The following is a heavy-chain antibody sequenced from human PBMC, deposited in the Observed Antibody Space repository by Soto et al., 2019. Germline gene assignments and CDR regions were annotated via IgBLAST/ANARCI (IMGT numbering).Heavy chain of an antibody. J-gene: IGHJ6*02. CDR2: INHSGST. Sequence: QVQLQQWGAGLLKPSETLSLTCAVYGGPFSGYYWSWIRQPPGKGLEWIGEINHSGSTNYNPSLKSRVTISVDTSKNQFSLKLSSVTAADTAVYYCARGGLFYYYGMDVWGQGNTVTVSS. D-gene: IGHD3-3*01. V-gene: IGHV4-34*01. CDR3: ARGGLFYYYGMDV. CDR1: GGPFSGYY.